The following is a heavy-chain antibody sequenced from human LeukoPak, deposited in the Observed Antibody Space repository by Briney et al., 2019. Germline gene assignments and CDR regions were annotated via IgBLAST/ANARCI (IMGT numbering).Heavy chain of an antibody. CDR1: GGSVSSGSYY. Sequence: SETLSLTCTVSGGSVSSGSYYWSWIRQPPGKGLEWIGYIYYSGSTNYNPSLKSRVTISVDTSKNQFSLKLSSVTAADTAVYYCATIDSGYWGQGTLATVSS. D-gene: IGHD6-19*01. CDR3: ATIDSGY. J-gene: IGHJ4*02. CDR2: IYYSGST. V-gene: IGHV4-61*01.